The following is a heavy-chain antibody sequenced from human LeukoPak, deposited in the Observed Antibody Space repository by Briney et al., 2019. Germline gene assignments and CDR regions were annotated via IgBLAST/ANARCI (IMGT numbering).Heavy chain of an antibody. CDR2: IYPGDSDT. Sequence: GESLKISCKCSGWGFTSYWIGWVRQMPGKGLDWMGIIYPGDSDTRYSPSFQGQVTISADKSISTAYLQWSSLKALDTAMYYCARHGGYYDSSGYYPPGDYWGQGTLVTVSS. J-gene: IGHJ4*02. V-gene: IGHV5-51*01. CDR1: GWGFTSYW. CDR3: ARHGGYYDSSGYYPPGDY. D-gene: IGHD3-22*01.